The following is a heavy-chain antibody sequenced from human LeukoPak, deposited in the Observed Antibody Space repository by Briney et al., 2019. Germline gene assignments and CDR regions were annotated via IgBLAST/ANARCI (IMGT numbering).Heavy chain of an antibody. CDR3: AREDVFAGNWFDP. V-gene: IGHV4-31*03. Sequence: SETLSLTCTVSGGSISSGGYYWSWIRQHPGKGLEWIGYIYYSGSTYYNPSLKSRVTISVDTSKNQFSLKLSSVTAADTAVYYCAREDVFAGNWFDPWGQGTLVTVSS. J-gene: IGHJ5*02. D-gene: IGHD2-21*01. CDR2: IYYSGST. CDR1: GGSISSGGYY.